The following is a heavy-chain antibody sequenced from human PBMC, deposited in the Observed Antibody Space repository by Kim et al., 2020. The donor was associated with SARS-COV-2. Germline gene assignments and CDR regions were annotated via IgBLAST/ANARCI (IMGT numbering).Heavy chain of an antibody. V-gene: IGHV4-59*01. CDR3: ARDGSSGWHNYFDY. Sequence: NPSLKRRGTISVDTSKTQFSLKRSSVTAADTAVYYCARDGSSGWHNYFDYWGQGTLVTVSS. D-gene: IGHD6-19*01. J-gene: IGHJ4*02.